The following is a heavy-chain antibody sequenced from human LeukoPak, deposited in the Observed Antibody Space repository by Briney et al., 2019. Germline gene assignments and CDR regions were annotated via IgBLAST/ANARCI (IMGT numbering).Heavy chain of an antibody. Sequence: GGSLRLPCAASGFSLSNYWMNWVRQSPGKGLEWVAYIEQNGIQRSYVDSVNGRFSISRDSAKNLLFLQMNSLRAEDTAIYYCARRPPPHSGISWLDYWGQGTLVTVSS. D-gene: IGHD6-13*01. CDR1: GFSLSNYW. J-gene: IGHJ4*02. CDR3: ARRPPPHSGISWLDY. CDR2: IEQNGIQR. V-gene: IGHV3-7*01.